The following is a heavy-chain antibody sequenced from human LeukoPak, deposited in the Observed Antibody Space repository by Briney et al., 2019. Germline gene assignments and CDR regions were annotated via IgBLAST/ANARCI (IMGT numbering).Heavy chain of an antibody. V-gene: IGHV3-74*01. CDR2: INSDVSST. J-gene: IGHJ4*01. Sequence: GRSLSLSCAASGFTFSNYSMDWVRQAPGEGLVWVSRINSDVSSTTYADSVKGRFTISRDNAKNTLYLQMNRLRAEDTAVYYCARDPYSATYLFDYWGPGTLVTVS. CDR1: GFTFSNYS. CDR3: ARDPYSATYLFDY. D-gene: IGHD1-26*01.